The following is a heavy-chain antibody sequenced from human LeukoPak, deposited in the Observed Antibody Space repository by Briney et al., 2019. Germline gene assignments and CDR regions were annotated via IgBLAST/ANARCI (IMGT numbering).Heavy chain of an antibody. Sequence: SETLSLTCAVYGGSFSGYYWSWIRQPPGKGLEWIGEINHSGSTNYNPSLKSRVTISVDTSKNQFSLKLSSVTAADTAVYYCARRGLVTLQSHLFDPWGQGTLVTVSS. V-gene: IGHV4-34*01. CDR2: INHSGST. CDR3: ARRGLVTLQSHLFDP. D-gene: IGHD3/OR15-3a*01. J-gene: IGHJ5*02. CDR1: GGSFSGYY.